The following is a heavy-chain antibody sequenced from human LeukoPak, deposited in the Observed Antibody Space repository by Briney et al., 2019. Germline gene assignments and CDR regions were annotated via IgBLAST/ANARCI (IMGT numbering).Heavy chain of an antibody. D-gene: IGHD2-15*01. CDR1: GYTFTGYY. CDR3: ARSMRYCSGGSCP. J-gene: IGHJ5*02. CDR2: INPNSGGT. Sequence: ASVKVSCKASGYTFTGYYMDWVRQAPGQGLEWMGWINPNSGGTSYAQKFQGRVTMTRDTSINTAYIEVSRLRSDDTAVYYCARSMRYCSGGSCPWGQGTLVTVSS. V-gene: IGHV1-2*02.